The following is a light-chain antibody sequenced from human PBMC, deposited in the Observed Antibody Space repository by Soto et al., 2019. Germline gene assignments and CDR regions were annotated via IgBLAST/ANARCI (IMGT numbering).Light chain of an antibody. CDR2: GAS. J-gene: IGKJ4*01. V-gene: IGKV3-15*01. CDR3: QQYHKWPPFT. CDR1: QSVSSN. Sequence: EVGMTQSPATLSVSPGERATLSCRASQSVSSNLAWYQQKPGQTPRLLMYGASTRATGIPARFSGSGSGTEFTLTIGSLQSEDFAVYYCQQYHKWPPFTFGGGTQ.